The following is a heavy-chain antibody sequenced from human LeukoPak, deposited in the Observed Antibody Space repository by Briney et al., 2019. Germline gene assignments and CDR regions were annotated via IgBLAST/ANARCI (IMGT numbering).Heavy chain of an antibody. CDR1: GFTFSSYG. CDR3: AKGMYYYGSGPKGPLDY. J-gene: IGHJ4*02. D-gene: IGHD3-10*01. Sequence: TGGSLRLSCAASGFTFSSYGMHWVRQAPGKGLEWVAFIRYDGSNKYYADSVKGRFTISRDNSKNTLYLQMNSLRAEDTAVYYCAKGMYYYGSGPKGPLDYWGQGTLVTVSS. V-gene: IGHV3-30*02. CDR2: IRYDGSNK.